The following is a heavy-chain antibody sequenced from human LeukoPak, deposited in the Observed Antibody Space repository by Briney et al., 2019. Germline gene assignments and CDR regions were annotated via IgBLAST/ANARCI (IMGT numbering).Heavy chain of an antibody. CDR1: GFTVSSNY. V-gene: IGHV3-53*01. CDR3: ASHWGGY. D-gene: IGHD3-16*01. Sequence: GGSLRLSCAASGFTVSSNYMSWVRQAPGKGLGWVSIIYDSGTTYYADSVKGRFTISRDNLRNTLYLQMNSLRAEDTAVYYCASHWGGYWGQGTLVTDSS. CDR2: IYDSGTT. J-gene: IGHJ4*02.